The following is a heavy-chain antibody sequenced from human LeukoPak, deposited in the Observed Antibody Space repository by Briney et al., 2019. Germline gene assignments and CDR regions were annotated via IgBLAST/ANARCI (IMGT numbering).Heavy chain of an antibody. Sequence: PSETLSLTCAVYGGSFSGYYWSWIRQPPGKGLEWIGEINHSGSTNYNPSLKSRVTISVDTSKNQFSLKLSSVTAADTAVYYCASVYYDSSGYYYPYYYYGMDVWGQGTTVTVSS. J-gene: IGHJ6*02. CDR3: ASVYYDSSGYYYPYYYYGMDV. V-gene: IGHV4-34*01. D-gene: IGHD3-22*01. CDR1: GGSFSGYY. CDR2: INHSGST.